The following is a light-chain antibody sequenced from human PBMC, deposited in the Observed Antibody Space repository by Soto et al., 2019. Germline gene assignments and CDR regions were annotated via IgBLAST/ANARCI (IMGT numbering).Light chain of an antibody. Sequence: QSVLTQPASVSGSPGQSITISCTGTSSDVGSYNLVSWYQQHPGKAPKLMIYEGSKRPSGVSNRFSRSKSGNTASLTISGLQAEDEADYYCCSYAGSTYVFGTGTKLTVL. J-gene: IGLJ1*01. CDR1: SSDVGSYNL. CDR3: CSYAGSTYV. CDR2: EGS. V-gene: IGLV2-23*01.